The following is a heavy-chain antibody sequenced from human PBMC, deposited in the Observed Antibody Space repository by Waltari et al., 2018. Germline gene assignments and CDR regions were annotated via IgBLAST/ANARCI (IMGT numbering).Heavy chain of an antibody. CDR3: AREDIVATKVFDD. CDR1: GFTFTSYH. D-gene: IGHD5-12*01. Sequence: QVQLVQSGAEVKKPGASVKVSCKTSGFTFTSYHMHWVRQAPGQGLEWMGWINWNSGYRDYAQKCQGRVTLTRETSRSTSYMEMNRLTSDDTAVYYCAREDIVATKVFDDWGHGTLVTVSS. CDR2: INWNSGYR. V-gene: IGHV1-2*02. J-gene: IGHJ4*01.